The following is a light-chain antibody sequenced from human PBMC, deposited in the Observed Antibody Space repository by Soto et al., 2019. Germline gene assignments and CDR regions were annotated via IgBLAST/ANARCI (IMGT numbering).Light chain of an antibody. V-gene: IGLV2-14*01. CDR1: SSDVSGYNY. Sequence: QSVLAHPASLSGSPGQSITISCTGTSSDVSGYNYVSWYQQHPGKAPKLMIYEVSNRPSGVSNRFSGSKSGNTASLTISGLQAEDEADYYCSSYTSSSTLDYVFGTGTKVTVL. J-gene: IGLJ1*01. CDR2: EVS. CDR3: SSYTSSSTLDYV.